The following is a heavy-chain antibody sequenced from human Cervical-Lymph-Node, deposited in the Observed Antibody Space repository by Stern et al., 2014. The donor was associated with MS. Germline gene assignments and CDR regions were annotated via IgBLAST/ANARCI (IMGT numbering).Heavy chain of an antibody. V-gene: IGHV2-70*01. J-gene: IGHJ4*02. Sequence: QITLKESGPALVKPTQTLTLTCTFSGFSLSTSGMCVSWIRQPPGKALEWLALIDWDDDKNYSTSLKTRFTISKETSKKQGVLTMANMDPVDTATYYCARTSSYSYGSYFDYWGQGTLVTVSS. D-gene: IGHD5-18*01. CDR3: ARTSSYSYGSYFDY. CDR2: IDWDDDK. CDR1: GFSLSTSGMC.